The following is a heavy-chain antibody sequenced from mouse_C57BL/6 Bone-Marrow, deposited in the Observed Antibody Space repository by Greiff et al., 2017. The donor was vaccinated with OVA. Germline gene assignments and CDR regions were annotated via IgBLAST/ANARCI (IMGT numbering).Heavy chain of an antibody. CDR2: INPYNGGT. CDR1: GYTFTDYY. J-gene: IGHJ3*01. CDR3: ARWGYYGSSWFAY. Sequence: EVQLQQSGPVLVKPGASVKMSCKASGYTFTDYYMNWVKQSHGKSLEWIGVINPYNGGTSYNQKFKGKATLTVDKSSSTAYMELNSLTSEDSAVYYWARWGYYGSSWFAYWGQGTLVTVSA. V-gene: IGHV1-19*01. D-gene: IGHD1-1*01.